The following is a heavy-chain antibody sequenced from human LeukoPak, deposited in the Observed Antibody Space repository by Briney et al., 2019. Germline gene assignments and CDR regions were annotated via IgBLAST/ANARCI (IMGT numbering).Heavy chain of an antibody. Sequence: GGSLRLSCAASGFTFSSYEMNWVRQAPGKGLEWVSAISAPGGNTYYADSVKGRFTISRDSSKNTLYLQMNSLRVEDTAVYYCARGGDYGVKIDYWGQGTLVTVSS. V-gene: IGHV3-23*01. CDR1: GFTFSSYE. CDR3: ARGGDYGVKIDY. D-gene: IGHD4-17*01. J-gene: IGHJ4*02. CDR2: ISAPGGNT.